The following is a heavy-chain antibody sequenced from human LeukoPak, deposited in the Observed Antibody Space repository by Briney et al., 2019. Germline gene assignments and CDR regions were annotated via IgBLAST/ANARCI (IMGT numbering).Heavy chain of an antibody. J-gene: IGHJ5*02. D-gene: IGHD2-15*01. CDR3: ARDPGYCSGGSCFNWFDP. CDR1: GYTFTGYY. CDR2: INPNSGGT. Sequence: ASVKVSCKASGYTFTGYYMHWVRQAAGQGLEWMGWINPNSGGTNYAQKFQGRVTMTRDTSISTAYMELSRLRSDDTAVYYCARDPGYCSGGSCFNWFDPWGQGTLVTVSS. V-gene: IGHV1-2*02.